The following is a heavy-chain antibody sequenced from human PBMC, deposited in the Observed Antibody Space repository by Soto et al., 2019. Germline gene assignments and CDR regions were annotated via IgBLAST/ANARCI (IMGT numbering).Heavy chain of an antibody. J-gene: IGHJ6*02. CDR3: ARDHRYSSGWYGVEDYYYGMDV. CDR1: GVTFSSYS. V-gene: IGHV3-21*01. CDR2: ISSSSSYI. Sequence: GSLRLSCAASGVTFSSYSMNWVRQAPGKGLEWVSSISSSSSYIYYADSVKGRFTISRDNAKNSLYLQMNSLRAEDTAVYYCARDHRYSSGWYGVEDYYYGMDVWGQGTTVTVSS. D-gene: IGHD6-19*01.